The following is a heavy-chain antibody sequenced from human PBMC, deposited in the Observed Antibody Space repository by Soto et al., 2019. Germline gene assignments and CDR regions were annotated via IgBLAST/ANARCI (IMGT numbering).Heavy chain of an antibody. J-gene: IGHJ5*02. CDR1: CASLRGFY. V-gene: IGHV4-4*07. D-gene: IGHD1-1*01. CDR3: VRDGTKTLRDGFDP. Sequence: ALSPTRTVSCASLRGFYWSWIRKSAGKGLEWIGRIYATGTTAYNPSLRSRVMMSVDTSKKQFSLKLRSVTAADTAVYYCVRDGTKTLRDGFDPWGQGMSVTVSS. CDR2: IYATGTT.